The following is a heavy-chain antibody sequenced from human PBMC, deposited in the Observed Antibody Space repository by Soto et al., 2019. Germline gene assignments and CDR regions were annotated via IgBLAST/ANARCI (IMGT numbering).Heavy chain of an antibody. V-gene: IGHV1-18*04. CDR2: ISAYNGNT. J-gene: IGHJ3*02. Sequence: GASVKVSCKASGYSFTSYGISWVRQAPGQGLEWMGWISAYNGNTNYAQKLQGRVTMTTDTSTSTAYMELRSLRSDDTAVYYCARDVGVGSGWFHDAFDIWGQGTMVTVS. CDR3: ARDVGVGSGWFHDAFDI. CDR1: GYSFTSYG. D-gene: IGHD6-19*01.